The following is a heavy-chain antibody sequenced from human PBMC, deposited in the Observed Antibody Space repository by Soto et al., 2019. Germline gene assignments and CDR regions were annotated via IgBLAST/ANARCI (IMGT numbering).Heavy chain of an antibody. CDR2: IYYSGST. V-gene: IGHV4-30-4*01. Sequence: SETLSLTCTVSGGSISSGDYYWSWIRQPPGKGLEWIGYIYYSGSTYYNPSLKSRVTISVDTSKNQFSLKLSSVTAADTAVYYCARHSYYYGSTYGCWLDPWGQGTLVTVPQ. J-gene: IGHJ5*02. D-gene: IGHD3-10*01. CDR1: GGSISSGDYY. CDR3: ARHSYYYGSTYGCWLDP.